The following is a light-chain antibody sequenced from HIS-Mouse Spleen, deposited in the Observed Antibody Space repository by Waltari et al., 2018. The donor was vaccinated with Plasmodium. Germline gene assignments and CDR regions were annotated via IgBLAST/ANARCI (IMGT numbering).Light chain of an antibody. J-gene: IGKJ2*01. V-gene: IGKV3-20*01. Sequence: EIVLTQSPGTLSLSPGERATPPCRASQSVSSSYLARYQQKPGQAPRLLIYGASSRATGIPDRFSGSGSGTDFTLTISRLEPEDFAVYYCQQYGSSPPYTFGQGTKLEIK. CDR3: QQYGSSPPYT. CDR2: GAS. CDR1: QSVSSSY.